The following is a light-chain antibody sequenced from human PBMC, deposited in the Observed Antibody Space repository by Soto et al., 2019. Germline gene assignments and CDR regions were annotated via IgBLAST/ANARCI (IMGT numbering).Light chain of an antibody. J-gene: IGKJ1*01. Sequence: EIVLTQSPGTLSLSPGKRVTLSCRASQSISSTYLAWYQQKPGQAPRLLIYGASSRATGIPDRFSGSGSGTDVTLTSSRLEPEDFAVYSCQQYDSPPRTFGQGTKVEVQ. CDR2: GAS. V-gene: IGKV3-20*01. CDR1: QSISSTY. CDR3: QQYDSPPRT.